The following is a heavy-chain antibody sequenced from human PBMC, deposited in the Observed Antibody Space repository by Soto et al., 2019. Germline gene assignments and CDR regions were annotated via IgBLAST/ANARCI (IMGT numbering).Heavy chain of an antibody. Sequence: QVQLVQSGAEVKKPGSSEKDSCKASGGTFSSYASSWMRQAPGQGLEWMGGIIPIFGTANYAQKFQGRVTITADESTSTAYMELSSLRSEDTAVYYCAANAGFYDILTGQTCYYGMDVWGQGTTVTVSS. V-gene: IGHV1-69*01. D-gene: IGHD3-9*01. CDR1: GGTFSSYA. CDR3: AANAGFYDILTGQTCYYGMDV. CDR2: IIPIFGTA. J-gene: IGHJ6*02.